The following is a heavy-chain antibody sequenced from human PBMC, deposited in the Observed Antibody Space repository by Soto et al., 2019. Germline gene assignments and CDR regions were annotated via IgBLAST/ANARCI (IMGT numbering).Heavy chain of an antibody. Sequence: VASVKVSCKASGYTFTSYGISWVRQAPGQGLEWMGWISAYNGNTNYAQKLQGRVTMTTDTSTSTAYMELRSLRSDDTAVYYCAREGNYYDSSGYSYYYYGMDVWGQGTTVTVSS. CDR1: GYTFTSYG. CDR2: ISAYNGNT. CDR3: AREGNYYDSSGYSYYYYGMDV. J-gene: IGHJ6*02. V-gene: IGHV1-18*01. D-gene: IGHD3-22*01.